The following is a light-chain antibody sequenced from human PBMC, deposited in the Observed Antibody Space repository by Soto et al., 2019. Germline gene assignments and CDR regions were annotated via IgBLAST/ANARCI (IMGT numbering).Light chain of an antibody. CDR2: DVS. CDR1: STDVGGYNY. Sequence: QSALTQPASVSGSPGQSITISCTGTSTDVGGYNYVSWYQQHPGKAPKLMIYDVSNRPSGVPNRFSGSKSDNTASLTISGLQAEDEADYYCSSYSSSSSLVVFGGGTKVTVL. V-gene: IGLV2-14*01. CDR3: SSYSSSSSLVV. J-gene: IGLJ2*01.